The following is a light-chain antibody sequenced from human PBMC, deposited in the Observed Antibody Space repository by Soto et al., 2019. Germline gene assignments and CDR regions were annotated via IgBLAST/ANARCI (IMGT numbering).Light chain of an antibody. CDR1: QSVSRY. CDR2: DAS. V-gene: IGKV3D-20*01. J-gene: IGKJ5*01. Sequence: EIVMTQSPATLSVSPGERATLSCRASQSVSRYLAWYQLKGGLAPRLLIHDASTRASGIPDRFSGSKSGTDFTLTIRGLEPGDAAVYYCQQYGSSPINFGQGTRLEIK. CDR3: QQYGSSPIN.